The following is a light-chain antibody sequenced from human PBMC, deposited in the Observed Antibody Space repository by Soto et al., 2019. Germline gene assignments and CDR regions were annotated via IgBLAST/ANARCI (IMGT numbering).Light chain of an antibody. J-gene: IGLJ1*01. CDR2: DVS. V-gene: IGLV2-14*01. CDR3: ASYTTSSTPRYV. CDR1: SSDVGSYNY. Sequence: QSVLTQPASVSGSPGQSITISCTGTSSDVGSYNYVSWYQQHPGKAPELMLYDVSYRPSGVSNRFSGSKSGNTASLTISGLQPDDEADYYCASYTTSSTPRYVFGTGTKVTVL.